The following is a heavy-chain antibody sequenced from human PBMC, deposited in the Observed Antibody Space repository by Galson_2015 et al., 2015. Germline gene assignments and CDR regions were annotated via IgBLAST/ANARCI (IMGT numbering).Heavy chain of an antibody. CDR1: GFSLSTSGVS. J-gene: IGHJ4*02. Sequence: PALVEPTQPLTLTCTFSGFSLSTSGVSVGWIRQPPGKALEWLALIYWDDDKSYSPSLKNRLTITKDTSKNQVALTMTNMDPVDTATYYCAHYPSSSLLDYWGQGTLVTVSS. D-gene: IGHD6-6*01. V-gene: IGHV2-5*02. CDR2: IYWDDDK. CDR3: AHYPSSSLLDY.